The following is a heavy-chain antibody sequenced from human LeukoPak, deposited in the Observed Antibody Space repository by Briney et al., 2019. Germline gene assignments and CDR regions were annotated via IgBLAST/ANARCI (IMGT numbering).Heavy chain of an antibody. CDR3: ATGVRGYNSALDY. Sequence: GGSLRLSCAASELTFSNYYMTWFRRAPGKGWEWASSISSGSSYIYYADSLKGRFTISRDNAKNSLYLQMNSLRAEDTAVYYCATGVRGYNSALDYWGQGTLVTVSP. J-gene: IGHJ4*02. V-gene: IGHV3-21*01. CDR1: ELTFSNYY. D-gene: IGHD6-19*01. CDR2: ISSGSSYI.